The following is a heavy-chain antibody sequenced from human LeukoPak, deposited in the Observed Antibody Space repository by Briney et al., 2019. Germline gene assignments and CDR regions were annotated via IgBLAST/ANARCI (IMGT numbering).Heavy chain of an antibody. J-gene: IGHJ6*03. CDR2: IYYSGST. CDR3: AREGRSGGVYYYYYYMDV. V-gene: IGHV4-59*01. Sequence: PSETLSLTCTVSGGSISSYYWSWIRQPPGKGLEWIGYIYYSGSTNYNPSLKSRVTISVDTSKNQFSLKLSSVTAADTAVYYCAREGRSGGVYYYYYYMDVWGKGTTVTISS. CDR1: GGSISSYY. D-gene: IGHD2-15*01.